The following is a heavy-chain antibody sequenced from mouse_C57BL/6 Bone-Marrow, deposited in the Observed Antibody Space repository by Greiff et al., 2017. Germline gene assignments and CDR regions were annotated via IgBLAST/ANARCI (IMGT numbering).Heavy chain of an antibody. J-gene: IGHJ4*01. V-gene: IGHV1-76*01. Sequence: VQLQESGAELVRPWASVKLSCKASGYTFTDYYINWVKQRPGQGLEWIARIYPGSGNTYYNEKFKGKATLTAEKSSSTAYMQLSSLTSEDSAVYFCASGQGYAMDYWGQGTSVTVSS. CDR2: IYPGSGNT. D-gene: IGHD3-1*01. CDR1: GYTFTDYY. CDR3: ASGQGYAMDY.